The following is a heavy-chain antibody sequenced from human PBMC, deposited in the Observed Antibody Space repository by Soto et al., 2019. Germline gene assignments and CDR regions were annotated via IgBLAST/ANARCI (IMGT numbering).Heavy chain of an antibody. CDR1: GGSISSSSYY. D-gene: IGHD6-13*01. V-gene: IGHV4-39*01. Sequence: QLQLQESGPGLVKPSETLSLTCTVSGGSISSSSYYWGWIRQPPGKGLEWIGSIYYSGSTYYNPSLKSRVTISVDTSKNQFSLKLSSVIAADTAVYYCARHLAAAEVDYWGQGTLVTVSS. CDR3: ARHLAAAEVDY. CDR2: IYYSGST. J-gene: IGHJ4*02.